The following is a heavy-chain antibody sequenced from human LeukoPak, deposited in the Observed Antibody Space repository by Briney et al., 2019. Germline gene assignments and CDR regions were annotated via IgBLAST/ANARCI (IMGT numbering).Heavy chain of an antibody. CDR2: IKEDGSEK. Sequence: GGSLRLSCAASGFTFSNYWMSWVRQAPEKGLEWVANIKEDGSEKYYVDSVKGRFTISRDNAKNSLYLQMNNLRAEDTAVYYCARGRYNGNDIVHFWGHGTLVTVSS. J-gene: IGHJ4*01. CDR3: ARGRYNGNDIVHF. D-gene: IGHD1-1*01. V-gene: IGHV3-7*03. CDR1: GFTFSNYW.